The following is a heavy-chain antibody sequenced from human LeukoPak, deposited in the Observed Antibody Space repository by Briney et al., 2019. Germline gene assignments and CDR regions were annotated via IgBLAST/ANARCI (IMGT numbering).Heavy chain of an antibody. CDR3: ASDGDYSPTNWFDP. V-gene: IGHV3-30-3*01. CDR1: GFTFSSYA. CDR2: ISYDGSNK. D-gene: IGHD4-17*01. J-gene: IGHJ5*02. Sequence: GGSLRLSCAASGFTFSSYAMRWVRQAPGKGLEWVAVISYDGSNKYYADSVKGRFTISRDNSKNTLYLQMNSLRAEDTAVYYCASDGDYSPTNWFDPWGQGTLVTVSS.